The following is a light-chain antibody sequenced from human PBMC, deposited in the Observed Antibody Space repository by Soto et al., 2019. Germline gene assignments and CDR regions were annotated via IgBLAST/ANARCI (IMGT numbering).Light chain of an antibody. V-gene: IGKV3-20*01. CDR2: GAS. CDR1: QSVSSSS. J-gene: IGKJ1*01. Sequence: EIVLTQSPGTLSLSPGERATLSCRASQSVSSSSLAWYQQKPGQAPRLLIFGASSRASGIPDRFSGSGSGTDFTLTISRLEPEDFAVYYCQQYETSPQTFGQGTKVEIK. CDR3: QQYETSPQT.